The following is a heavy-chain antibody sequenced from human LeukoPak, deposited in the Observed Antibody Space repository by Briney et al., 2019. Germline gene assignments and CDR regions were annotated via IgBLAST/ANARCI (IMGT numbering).Heavy chain of an antibody. CDR2: INAGNGNT. Sequence: GASVKVSCKASGYTFSSYVMHWVRQAPGQRLEWMGWINAGNGNTNYSQKFQGRVSITRETSATTAYMELSSLRSEDTAVYYCARMATVTFNAVDIWGQGTMVTVSS. CDR3: ARMATVTFNAVDI. V-gene: IGHV1-3*01. J-gene: IGHJ3*02. CDR1: GYTFSSYV. D-gene: IGHD4-17*01.